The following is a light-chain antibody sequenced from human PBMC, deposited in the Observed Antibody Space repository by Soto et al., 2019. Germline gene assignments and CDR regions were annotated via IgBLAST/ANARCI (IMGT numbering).Light chain of an antibody. J-gene: IGKJ1*01. CDR2: KAS. Sequence: DIQMTQSASTLSASFGDRVTITWRASQSISSWLAWYQQKPGKAPKLLIYKASSLESGVPSRFSGSGYGTEFNLTISSLQTDDFATYYCQQYNSYPWTSGQGTKVDIK. CDR1: QSISSW. CDR3: QQYNSYPWT. V-gene: IGKV1-5*03.